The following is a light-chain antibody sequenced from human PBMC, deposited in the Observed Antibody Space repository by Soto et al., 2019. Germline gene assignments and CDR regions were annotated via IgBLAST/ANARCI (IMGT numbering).Light chain of an antibody. CDR2: GAS. V-gene: IGKV3-11*01. J-gene: IGKJ2*01. CDR3: QHRSNG. CDR1: QRVGSY. Sequence: EPVLTQSPDTLSLSPGERVTLSCRASQRVGSYLVWYQQKPGQAPRLLIYGASNRATGIPARFSGSGSGTDFTLTISSLEPEDFAVYYCQHRSNGFGQGTKLEIK.